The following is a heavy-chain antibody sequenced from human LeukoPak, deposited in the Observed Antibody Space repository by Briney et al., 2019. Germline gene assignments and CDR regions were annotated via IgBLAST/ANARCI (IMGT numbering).Heavy chain of an antibody. CDR2: INPSGGST. D-gene: IGHD6-19*01. V-gene: IGHV1-46*01. CDR1: GYTFTSYY. J-gene: IGHJ4*02. CDR3: ARDWKVSRGWYVDYFDY. Sequence: ASVKVSCKASGYTFTSYYMHWVRQAPGQGLEWMGIINPSGGSTSYAQKFQGRVTMTRDTSISTAYMELSRLGSDDTAVYYCARDWKVSRGWYVDYFDYWGQGTLVTVSS.